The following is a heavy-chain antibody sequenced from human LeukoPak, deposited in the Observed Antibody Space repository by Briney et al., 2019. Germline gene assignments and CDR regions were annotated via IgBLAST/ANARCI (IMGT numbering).Heavy chain of an antibody. CDR3: ARENSGYVRNYFDY. Sequence: GGSLRLSCAASGFTVSSNWMHWVRQAPGKGLVWVSRINSDGSSTSYADSVKGRFTISRDNSKNTLYLQMNSLRAEDTAVYYCARENSGYVRNYFDYWGQGTLVTVSS. CDR2: INSDGSST. J-gene: IGHJ4*02. D-gene: IGHD5-12*01. V-gene: IGHV3-74*01. CDR1: GFTVSSNW.